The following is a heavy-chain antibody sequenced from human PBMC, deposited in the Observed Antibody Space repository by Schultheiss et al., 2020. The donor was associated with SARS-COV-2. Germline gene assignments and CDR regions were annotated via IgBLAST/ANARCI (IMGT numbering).Heavy chain of an antibody. V-gene: IGHV3-11*04. Sequence: LSLTCAVSGGSISSSSYYWGWIRQPPGKGLEWVSYISSSGTTIYYVDSVKGRFTISRDNAKNSLYLQMNNLRVEDTAVYYCYVMVYAGPTPDDCWGPGTLVTVSS. CDR1: GGSISSSSYY. CDR2: ISSSGTTI. D-gene: IGHD2-8*01. J-gene: IGHJ4*02. CDR3: YVMVYAGPTPDDC.